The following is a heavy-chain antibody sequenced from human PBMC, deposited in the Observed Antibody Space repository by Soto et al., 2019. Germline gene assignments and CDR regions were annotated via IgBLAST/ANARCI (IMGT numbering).Heavy chain of an antibody. CDR3: ARAETTVTLYYYYGMDV. Sequence: QVQLVQSGAGVKKPGSSVKVSCKASGGTFSSYAISWVRQAPGQGLEWMGGIIPIFGTANYAQKFQGRVTTTADKSTSTAYMELSSLRSEDTAVYYCARAETTVTLYYYYGMDVWGQGTTVTVSS. CDR1: GGTFSSYA. J-gene: IGHJ6*02. V-gene: IGHV1-69*06. D-gene: IGHD4-4*01. CDR2: IIPIFGTA.